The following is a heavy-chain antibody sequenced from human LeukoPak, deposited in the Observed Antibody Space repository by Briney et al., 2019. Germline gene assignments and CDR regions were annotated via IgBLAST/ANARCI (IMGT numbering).Heavy chain of an antibody. Sequence: PSETLSLTCTVSGGSISSSSYYWGWIRQPPGKGLEWLGSIYYSGSTYYNPSLKSRVTISVDTSKNQFSLKLSSVTAADTAVYYCARAHHTGDYDFWSGYYADWFDPWGQGTLVTVSS. CDR1: GGSISSSSYY. CDR3: ARAHHTGDYDFWSGYYADWFDP. V-gene: IGHV4-39*07. J-gene: IGHJ5*02. D-gene: IGHD3-3*01. CDR2: IYYSGST.